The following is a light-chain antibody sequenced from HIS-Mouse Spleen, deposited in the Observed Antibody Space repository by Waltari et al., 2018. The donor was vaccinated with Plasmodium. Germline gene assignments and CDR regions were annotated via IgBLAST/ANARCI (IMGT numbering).Light chain of an antibody. V-gene: IGLV5-37*01. Sequence: QPVLTQPPSSPASPGESARLTCTLPSDINVGSYNIYWYQQKPGSPPRYLLYYYADSDKGQGSGVPRRFAGSKDAAANTVSLLISGLQSEDEADYYCMIWPSNASGVFGGGTKLTVL. CDR1: SDINVGSYN. J-gene: IGLJ3*02. CDR2: YYADSDK. CDR3: MIWPSNASGV.